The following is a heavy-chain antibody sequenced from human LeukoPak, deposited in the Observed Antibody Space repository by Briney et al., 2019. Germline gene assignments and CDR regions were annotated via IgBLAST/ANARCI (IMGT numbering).Heavy chain of an antibody. CDR1: GYTFTSYA. CDR2: INAGNGNT. Sequence: ASVKVSCKASGYTFTSYAMHWVRQAPGQRLEWMGWINAGNGNTKYSQKFQGRVTITRDTSASTAYMELSSLRSDDTAVYYCARELDSGPCDYWGQGTLVTVSS. CDR3: ARELDSGPCDY. D-gene: IGHD1-26*01. V-gene: IGHV1-3*01. J-gene: IGHJ4*02.